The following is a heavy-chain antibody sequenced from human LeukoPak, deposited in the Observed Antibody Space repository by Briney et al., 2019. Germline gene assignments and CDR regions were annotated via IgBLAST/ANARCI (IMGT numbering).Heavy chain of an antibody. J-gene: IGHJ1*01. CDR2: ISYDGSNK. CDR3: AKDLLAVAGPGAFQH. V-gene: IGHV3-30*18. CDR1: GFTFSSYG. Sequence: GRSLRLSCAASGFTFSSYGMHRVRQAPGKGLEWVAVISYDGSNKYYADSVKGRFTISRDNSKNTLYLQMNSLRAEDTAVYYCAKDLLAVAGPGAFQHWGQGTLVTVSS. D-gene: IGHD6-19*01.